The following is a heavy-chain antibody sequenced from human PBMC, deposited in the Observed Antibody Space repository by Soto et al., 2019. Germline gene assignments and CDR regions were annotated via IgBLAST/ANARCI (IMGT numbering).Heavy chain of an antibody. CDR3: AREIRSGYYYDSSGSSNWFDT. V-gene: IGHV1-18*04. Sequence: ASVKVSCKASGYTFSTYGISWVRQAPGQGLEWMGWISAYNGHTKYAQKFQGRLTMTTDTSTSTGYMELRSLRSDDTAVYYCAREIRSGYYYDSSGSSNWFDTWGQGTQVTVSS. CDR2: ISAYNGHT. CDR1: GYTFSTYG. D-gene: IGHD3-22*01. J-gene: IGHJ5*02.